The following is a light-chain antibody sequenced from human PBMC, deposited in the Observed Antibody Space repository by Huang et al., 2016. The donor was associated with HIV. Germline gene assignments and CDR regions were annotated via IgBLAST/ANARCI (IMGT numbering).Light chain of an antibody. CDR2: TAS. J-gene: IGKJ5*01. Sequence: DIQMTQSPSSLSASVGDRVTINCRASQGISNSLAWYQQKPGKAPRLLLYTASRLESGVPSSFSGSGSGTDYTLTINNLQPEDFATYYCQQYYSSLITFGQGTRLETK. CDR3: QQYYSSLIT. CDR1: QGISNS. V-gene: IGKV1-NL1*01.